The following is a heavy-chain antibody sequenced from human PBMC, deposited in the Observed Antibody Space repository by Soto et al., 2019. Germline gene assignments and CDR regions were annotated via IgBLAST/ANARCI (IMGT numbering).Heavy chain of an antibody. CDR2: IKSITDGGTT. Sequence: AGGSLRLSCAASGFTFGNAWMNWVRQAPGKGLDWVGRIKSITDGGTTNYAAPVKGRFTISRDDSKNTLYLQMNSLKTEDTAVYYCTTTYCSSSSCFTYAMDVWGQGTTVTVSS. CDR3: TTTYCSSSSCFTYAMDV. D-gene: IGHD2-15*01. J-gene: IGHJ6*02. CDR1: GFTFGNAW. V-gene: IGHV3-15*01.